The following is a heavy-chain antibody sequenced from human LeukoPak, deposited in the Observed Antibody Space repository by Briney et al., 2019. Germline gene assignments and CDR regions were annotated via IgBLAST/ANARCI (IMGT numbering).Heavy chain of an antibody. CDR1: GFTVSSNY. Sequence: GGSLRLSCAASGFTVSSNYMSWVRQAPGKGLEWVSVIYSGGSTYYADTVKGRFTISRDNSKNTLYLQMNSLRAEDTAVYYCARDLRYWFDPWGQGTLVTVSS. J-gene: IGHJ5*02. V-gene: IGHV3-53*01. CDR3: ARDLRYWFDP. CDR2: IYSGGST.